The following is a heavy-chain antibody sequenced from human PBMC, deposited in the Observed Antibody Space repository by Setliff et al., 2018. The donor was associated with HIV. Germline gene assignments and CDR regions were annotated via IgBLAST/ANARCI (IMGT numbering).Heavy chain of an antibody. V-gene: IGHV3-23*01. J-gene: IGHJ4*02. CDR1: GFTFSSYA. Sequence: LRLSCAASGFTFSSYAMSWVRQAPGKGLEWVSGISGSGSSTYYADSVKGRFTISRDNSKNTLYMQMNSLRAEDTAVYYCARDLRSSHGSPNYFDYWGRGALVTVSS. D-gene: IGHD2-15*01. CDR2: ISGSGSST. CDR3: ARDLRSSHGSPNYFDY.